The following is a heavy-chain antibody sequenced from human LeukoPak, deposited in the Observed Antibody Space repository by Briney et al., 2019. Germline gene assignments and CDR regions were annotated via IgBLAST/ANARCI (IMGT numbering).Heavy chain of an antibody. D-gene: IGHD6-13*01. V-gene: IGHV4-30-2*01. J-gene: IGHJ4*02. CDR2: IYHSGGT. CDR3: ARLVAATGNFDY. Sequence: SSQTLSLTCAVSGGSISSGGYSWSWIRQPPGKGLEWIGYIYHSGGTYYNPSLKSRVTISVDRSKNQFSLKLSSVTAADTAVYYCARLVAATGNFDYWGQGTLVTVSS. CDR1: GGSISSGGYS.